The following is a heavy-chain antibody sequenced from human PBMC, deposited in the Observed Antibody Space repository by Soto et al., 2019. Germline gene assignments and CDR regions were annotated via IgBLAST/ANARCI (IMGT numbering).Heavy chain of an antibody. CDR1: GGSISSYY. CDR2: IYYSGST. J-gene: IGHJ6*03. V-gene: IGHV4-59*01. CDR3: ARAGYYGSGFFANYMEV. D-gene: IGHD3-10*01. Sequence: SETLSLTCTVSGGSISSYYWSWIRQPPGKGLEWIGEIYYSGSTTYNPSLNSRATISVNTPQTQFSLRMSSVTAPYSAVYYCARAGYYGSGFFANYMEVSGIETPVTLSS.